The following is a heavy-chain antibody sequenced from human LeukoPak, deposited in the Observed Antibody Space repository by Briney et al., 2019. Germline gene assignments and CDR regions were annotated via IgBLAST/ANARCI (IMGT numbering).Heavy chain of an antibody. Sequence: ASVKVSCKASGYTFTGYYMHWVRQAPGQGLEWMGWINPNSGSTNYAQKFQGRVTMTRDTSISTAYMELSRLRSDDTAVYYCARAEHSRADSYYYYYYMDVWGKGTTVTVSS. V-gene: IGHV1-2*02. CDR1: GYTFTGYY. D-gene: IGHD6-6*01. J-gene: IGHJ6*03. CDR3: ARAEHSRADSYYYYYYMDV. CDR2: INPNSGST.